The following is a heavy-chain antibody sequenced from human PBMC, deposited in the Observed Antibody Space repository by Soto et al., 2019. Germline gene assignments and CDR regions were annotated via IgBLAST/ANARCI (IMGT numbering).Heavy chain of an antibody. J-gene: IGHJ5*01. CDR2: IYYSGST. CDR1: GGSISSGNYY. D-gene: IGHD2-2*02. V-gene: IGHV4-30-4*01. CDR3: ARGELGYCSSTSCYNGYWFDP. Sequence: PSETLSLTCTVSGGSISSGNYYRSWIRQPPGKGLEWIGYIYYSGSTYYNPSLKSRVTISVDTSKNQFSLKLSSVTAADTAVYYCARGELGYCSSTSCYNGYWFDPWGQGTLVTHSS.